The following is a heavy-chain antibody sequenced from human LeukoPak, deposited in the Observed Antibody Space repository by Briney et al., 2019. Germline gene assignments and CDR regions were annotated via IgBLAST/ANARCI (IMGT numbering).Heavy chain of an antibody. D-gene: IGHD4-17*01. CDR3: AKDIYGDYGGFDY. V-gene: IGHV3-53*01. Sequence: GGSLRLSCAASGLTVSSNYMSWVRQAPGKGLEWVSVIYSGGSTYYADSVKGRFTISRDNSKNTLYLQMNSLRAEDTAVYYCAKDIYGDYGGFDYWGQGTLVTVSS. CDR2: IYSGGST. CDR1: GLTVSSNY. J-gene: IGHJ4*02.